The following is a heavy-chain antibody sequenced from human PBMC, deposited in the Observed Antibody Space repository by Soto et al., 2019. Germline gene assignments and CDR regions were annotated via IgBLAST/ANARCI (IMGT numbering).Heavy chain of an antibody. CDR3: ARGRREAIHSETGYSIRAEAVQGIDY. J-gene: IGHJ4*01. CDR2: INAGNGNT. Sequence: ASVKVSCKASGYTFTSYAMHWVRQAPGQRLERMGWINAGNGNTKYSQKFQGRVTITRDTTVSTDYMELSSLRSEDTAVYYCARGRREAIHSETGYSIRAEAVQGIDYWGDGTRVTVSS. D-gene: IGHD1-26*01. V-gene: IGHV1-3*01. CDR1: GYTFTSYA.